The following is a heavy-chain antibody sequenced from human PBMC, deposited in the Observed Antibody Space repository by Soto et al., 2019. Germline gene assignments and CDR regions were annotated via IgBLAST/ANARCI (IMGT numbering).Heavy chain of an antibody. Sequence: QVQLVESGGGVVQPGRSLRLSCVASGFTFSNNGIHWVRQAPGKGLEWVAVISSDGSKKYYADSVKGRFTISRDNSKNTLYLQMNSLSAEDTAVSYCAMDLYGGSSRFDYWGQGTLVTVSS. CDR1: GFTFSNNG. CDR2: ISSDGSKK. CDR3: AMDLYGGSSRFDY. D-gene: IGHD2-15*01. J-gene: IGHJ4*02. V-gene: IGHV3-30*03.